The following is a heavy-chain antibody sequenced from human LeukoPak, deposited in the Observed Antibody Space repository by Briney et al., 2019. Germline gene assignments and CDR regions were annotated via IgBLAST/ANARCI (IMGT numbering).Heavy chain of an antibody. V-gene: IGHV4-4*07. CDR2: IFTSGST. Sequence: SETLSLTCTVSRGSITSYYWGWIRQPAGKGLEWIGRIFTSGSTNYNPSLKSRVTMSIDPSKNQFSLTLSSVTAADTAVYYCARGVGAFDYWGQGTLVTVSS. CDR3: ARGVGAFDY. J-gene: IGHJ4*02. CDR1: RGSITSYY. D-gene: IGHD1-26*01.